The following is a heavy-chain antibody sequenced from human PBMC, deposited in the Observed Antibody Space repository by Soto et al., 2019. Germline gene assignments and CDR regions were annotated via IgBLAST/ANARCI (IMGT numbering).Heavy chain of an antibody. CDR2: IYSGGST. V-gene: IGHV3-66*01. D-gene: IGHD6-19*01. Sequence: GGSLRLSCAASGFTVSSNYMSWVRQAPGKGLEWVSVIYSGGSTYYADSVKGRFTISRHNSKNTLYLQMNSLRAEDTAVYYCARESFGSGWYYFDLWGRGTLVTVSS. CDR3: ARESFGSGWYYFDL. CDR1: GFTVSSNY. J-gene: IGHJ2*01.